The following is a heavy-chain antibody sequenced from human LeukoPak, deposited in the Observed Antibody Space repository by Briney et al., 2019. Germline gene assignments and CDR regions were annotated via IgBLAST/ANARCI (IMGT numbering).Heavy chain of an antibody. CDR1: GFTVSSNY. CDR3: ATVTSGSGKD. CDR2: FYSGGGT. D-gene: IGHD3-10*01. J-gene: IGHJ4*02. Sequence: GGSLRLSCAASGFTVSSNYMVWVPQATGKGVEWGSLFYSGGGTYYADSVKGRFDISRDNSKNTLYLQMNSLRAEDTAVYYCATVTSGSGKDWGQGTLGAVSS. V-gene: IGHV3-66*01.